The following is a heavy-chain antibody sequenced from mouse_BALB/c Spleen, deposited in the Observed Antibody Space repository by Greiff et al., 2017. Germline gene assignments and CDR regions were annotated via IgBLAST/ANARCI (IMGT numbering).Heavy chain of an antibody. D-gene: IGHD1-1*01. CDR1: GYTFTSYW. CDR2: IYPGDGDT. V-gene: IGHV1-87*01. J-gene: IGHJ2*01. Sequence: QVQLQQSGAELARPGASVKLSCKASGYTFTSYWMQWVKQRPGQGLEWIGAIYPGDGDTRYTQKFKGKATLTADKSSSTAYMQLSSLASEDSAVYYCARGSITTVVAPFDDWGQGTTLTVSS. CDR3: ARGSITTVVAPFDD.